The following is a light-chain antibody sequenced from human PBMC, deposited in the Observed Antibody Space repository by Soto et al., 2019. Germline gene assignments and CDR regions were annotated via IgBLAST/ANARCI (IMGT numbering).Light chain of an antibody. Sequence: QSALTHPASVSGSPGQSITISCTGTSSDVGGYNYVSWYQQHPRKAPKRVSYEVSNRPSGGSNRFSGSKSGNTASLAISGLQAEDEADYYCSSYASRSTYVFGTGTKLPVL. J-gene: IGLJ1*01. CDR2: EVS. CDR1: SSDVGGYNY. CDR3: SSYASRSTYV. V-gene: IGLV2-14*01.